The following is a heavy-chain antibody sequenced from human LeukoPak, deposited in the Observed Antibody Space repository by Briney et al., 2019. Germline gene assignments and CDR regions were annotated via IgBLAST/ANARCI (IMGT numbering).Heavy chain of an antibody. CDR3: ASPWAFGAAGTWIGVFDI. Sequence: ASVKVSCKASGYTFTSYGISWVRQAPGQGLEWMGWISAYNGNTNYAQKLQGRVTMTTDTSTSTAYMELRSLRSDDTAMYYCASPWAFGAAGTWIGVFDIWGQGTMVTVSS. J-gene: IGHJ3*02. CDR1: GYTFTSYG. CDR2: ISAYNGNT. V-gene: IGHV1-18*01. D-gene: IGHD6-13*01.